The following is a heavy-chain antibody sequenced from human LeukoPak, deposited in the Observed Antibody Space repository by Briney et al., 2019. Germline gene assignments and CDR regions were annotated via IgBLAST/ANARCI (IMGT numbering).Heavy chain of an antibody. CDR3: ARDQGTDSWSGYSFDY. V-gene: IGHV4-61*02. CDR1: GDSISSGGFY. J-gene: IGHJ4*02. D-gene: IGHD3-3*01. Sequence: KTSETLSLTCTVSGDSISSGGFYWSWIRQPAGKGLEWIGRIYTSGSTNYNPSLKSRVTISVDTSKNQFSLKLSSVTAADTAVYYCARDQGTDSWSGYSFDYWGQGTLVTVSS. CDR2: IYTSGST.